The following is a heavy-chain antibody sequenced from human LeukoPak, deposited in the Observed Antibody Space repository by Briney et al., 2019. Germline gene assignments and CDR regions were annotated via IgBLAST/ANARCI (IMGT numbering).Heavy chain of an antibody. V-gene: IGHV1-69*05. D-gene: IGHD6-13*01. CDR2: IIPIFGTA. Sequence: GASVKVSCKASGGTFSSYAISWVRQAPGQGLEWMGGIIPIFGTANYAQKLQGRVTMTTDTSTSTAYMEMSSLRSEDTAVYYCARGDSSSWTDAFDIWGQGTMVTVSS. J-gene: IGHJ3*02. CDR1: GGTFSSYA. CDR3: ARGDSSSWTDAFDI.